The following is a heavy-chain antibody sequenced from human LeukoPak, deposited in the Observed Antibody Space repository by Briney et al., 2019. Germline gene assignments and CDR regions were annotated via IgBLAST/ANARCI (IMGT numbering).Heavy chain of an antibody. CDR2: ISSSGSTI. J-gene: IGHJ4*02. Sequence: KPGGSLRLSCAASGFTFRDYYMSWIRQAPGQGLEWVSYISSSGSTIYYGDCVRGRFTISRDNAKNSLYLQMNCLRAEDTAVYYCARDTIDADRSGYYNADWGQGTLVTVSS. CDR3: ARDTIDADRSGYYNAD. V-gene: IGHV3-11*01. D-gene: IGHD3-22*01. CDR1: GFTFRDYY.